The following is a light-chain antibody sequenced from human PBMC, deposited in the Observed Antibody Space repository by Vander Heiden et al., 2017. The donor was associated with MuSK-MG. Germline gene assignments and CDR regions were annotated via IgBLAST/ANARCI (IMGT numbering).Light chain of an antibody. V-gene: IGLV3-1*01. J-gene: IGLJ2*01. CDR2: QDS. Sequence: SYELTQPPSVSVSPGQTASITCSGDKLGDKYACWYQQKPGQSPVLVIYQDSKRPSGIPERFSGSNSGNTATLTISGTEAMDESYYYCQARDSSVVFGGGTKLTVL. CDR3: QARDSSVV. CDR1: KLGDKY.